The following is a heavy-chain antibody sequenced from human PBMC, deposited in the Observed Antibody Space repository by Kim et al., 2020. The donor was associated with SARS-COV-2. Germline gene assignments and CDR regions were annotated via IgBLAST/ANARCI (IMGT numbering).Heavy chain of an antibody. Sequence: SETLSLTCTVSGGSIRSSSYYWGWVRQPPGKGLEWIGTVYYSGNTYYNPSLKSRVTISVDTSKNQFSLKLSSVTAADTAVDYCARQGAQSSRWY. CDR3: ARQGAQSSRWY. V-gene: IGHV4-39*01. J-gene: IGHJ2*01. CDR2: VYYSGNT. D-gene: IGHD6-13*01. CDR1: GGSIRSSSYY.